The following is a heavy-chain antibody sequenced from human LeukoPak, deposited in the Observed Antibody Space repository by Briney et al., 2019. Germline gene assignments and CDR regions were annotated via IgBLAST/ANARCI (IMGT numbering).Heavy chain of an antibody. CDR2: IYYSGST. CDR1: GGSISSYY. CDR3: ARLGYSSGWYRGAFDI. V-gene: IGHV4-39*01. J-gene: IGHJ3*02. D-gene: IGHD6-19*01. Sequence: SETLSLTCTVSGGSISSYYWGWIRQPPGKGLEWIGSIYYSGSTYYNPSLKSRVTISVDTSKNQFSLKLSSVTAADTAVYYCARLGYSSGWYRGAFDIWGQGTMVTVSS.